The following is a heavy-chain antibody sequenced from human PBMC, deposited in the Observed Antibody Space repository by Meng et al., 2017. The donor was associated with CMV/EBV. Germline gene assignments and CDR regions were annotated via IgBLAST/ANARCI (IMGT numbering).Heavy chain of an antibody. D-gene: IGHD2-2*02. CDR2: IIPILGIA. V-gene: IGHV1-69*02. CDR3: ASPRYCSSTSCYRGGDYYYYGMDV. CDR1: GGTFSSYT. Sequence: SVKVSCKASGGTFSSYTISWVRQAPGQGLEWMGRIIPILGIANYAQKFQGRVTITADKSTSTAYMELSSLRSEDTAVYYCASPRYCSSTSCYRGGDYYYYGMDVWGQGTTVTV. J-gene: IGHJ6*02.